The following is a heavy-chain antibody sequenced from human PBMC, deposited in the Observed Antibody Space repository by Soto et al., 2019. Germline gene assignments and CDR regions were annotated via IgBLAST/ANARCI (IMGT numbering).Heavy chain of an antibody. Sequence: QVQLQESGPGLVRPSQTLSLTCTVSGCSISTDHYHWTWIRQAPGNGLEWIGYNHYSGSIQFNPSLQSRVSMSVDTSKNLFSLRLSSVTAADTAVYFCAREDDGGDRDDYGLDVWGEGTKVTVSS. CDR1: GCSISTDHYH. CDR3: AREDDGGDRDDYGLDV. V-gene: IGHV4-30-4*01. J-gene: IGHJ6*04. CDR2: NHYSGSI. D-gene: IGHD2-21*02.